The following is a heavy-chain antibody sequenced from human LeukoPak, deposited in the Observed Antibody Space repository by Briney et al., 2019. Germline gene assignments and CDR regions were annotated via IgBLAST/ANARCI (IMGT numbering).Heavy chain of an antibody. Sequence: GGSLRLSRAASEFTFSSYWMHWVRQAPGKGLVWVSRINGDGTYTYYADSLEGRCTISRDNAKNTLYLQMNSLRAEDTALYYCTSAERDYWGQGTLVTVSS. CDR3: TSAERDY. CDR2: INGDGTYT. J-gene: IGHJ4*02. D-gene: IGHD5-24*01. V-gene: IGHV3-74*01. CDR1: EFTFSSYW.